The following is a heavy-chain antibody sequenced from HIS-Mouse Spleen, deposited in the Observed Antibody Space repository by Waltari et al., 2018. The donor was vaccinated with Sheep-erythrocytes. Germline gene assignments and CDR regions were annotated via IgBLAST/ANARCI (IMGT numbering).Heavy chain of an antibody. Sequence: EVQLVESGGGLVKPGGSLRLSCAASGFTFSSYSMNWVRQAPGKWLWWGSSSSSSSSYIYYADSVKGRFTISRDNAKNSLYLQMNSLRAEDTAVYYCARVASGATFDYWGQGTLVTVSS. D-gene: IGHD1-26*01. CDR3: ARVASGATFDY. V-gene: IGHV3-21*01. J-gene: IGHJ4*02. CDR2: SSSSSSYI. CDR1: GFTFSSYS.